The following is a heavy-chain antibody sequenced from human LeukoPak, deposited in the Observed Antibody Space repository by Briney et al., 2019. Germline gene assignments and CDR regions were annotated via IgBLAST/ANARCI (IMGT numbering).Heavy chain of an antibody. D-gene: IGHD5-24*01. CDR1: GGSISSSNYY. J-gene: IGHJ4*02. Sequence: SETLSLTCTVSGGSISSSNYYWGWIRQPPGKGLEWIGSIDYGGSTSYYPSLKSRVTISVDTSKNQFSLKLSSVTAADTAVYYCARTPIPRDGYNFFDYWGQGTLVTVSS. CDR3: ARTPIPRDGYNFFDY. V-gene: IGHV4-39*01. CDR2: IDYGGST.